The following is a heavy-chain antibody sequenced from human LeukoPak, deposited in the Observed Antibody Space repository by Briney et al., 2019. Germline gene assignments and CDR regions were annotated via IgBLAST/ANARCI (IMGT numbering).Heavy chain of an antibody. J-gene: IGHJ4*02. CDR3: ARSSRELGGYAPWELMPPFDY. CDR2: ISSSSSTI. Sequence: GGSLRLSCAASGFTFSDYYMTWIRLAPGKGLEWVSYISSSSSTIYYADSVKGRFTISRDNAKNSLYLQMNSLRAEDTAVYYCARSSRELGGYAPWELMPPFDYWGQGTLVTVSS. V-gene: IGHV3-11*04. D-gene: IGHD1-7*01. CDR1: GFTFSDYY.